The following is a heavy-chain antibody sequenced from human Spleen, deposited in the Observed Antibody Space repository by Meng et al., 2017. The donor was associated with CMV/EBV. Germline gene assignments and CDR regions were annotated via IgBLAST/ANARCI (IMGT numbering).Heavy chain of an antibody. CDR2: IYSGGST. CDR1: GFSVSSKY. D-gene: IGHD1-26*01. CDR3: AKESRFGGTHPGDS. J-gene: IGHJ4*02. V-gene: IGHV3-53*01. Sequence: GGSLRLSCAVSGFSVSSKYMSWVRQAPGKGLEWVSVIYSGGSTYHTESVKGRFSISRDNSNNPLYLQMNSLRAEDTAVYYCAKESRFGGTHPGDSWGQGTLVTVSS.